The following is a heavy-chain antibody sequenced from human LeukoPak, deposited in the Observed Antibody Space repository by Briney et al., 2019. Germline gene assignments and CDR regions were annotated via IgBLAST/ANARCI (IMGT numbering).Heavy chain of an antibody. CDR3: ARHVGDYFDS. Sequence: SETLSLTCSVSGGSVDTFYWTWIRQPPGKGLDWLGHVYYTGSTNYNSSLQDRISISIDMSKNQFSLTLTSVTAADTAFYYCARHVGDYFDSWGQGILVTVSS. J-gene: IGHJ4*02. D-gene: IGHD1-26*01. V-gene: IGHV4-59*08. CDR2: VYYTGST. CDR1: GGSVDTFY.